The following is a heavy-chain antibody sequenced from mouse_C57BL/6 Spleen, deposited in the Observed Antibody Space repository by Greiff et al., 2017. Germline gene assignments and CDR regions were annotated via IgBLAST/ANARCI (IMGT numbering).Heavy chain of an antibody. J-gene: IGHJ2*01. Sequence: QLQESGPELVKPGASVKISCKASGYAFSSSWMNWVKQRPGKGLEWIGRIYPGDGDTNYNGKFKGKATLTADKSSSTAYMQLSSLTSEDSAVYFCARSNDGSHWGQGTTLTVSS. V-gene: IGHV1-82*01. CDR2: IYPGDGDT. D-gene: IGHD2-3*01. CDR3: ARSNDGSH. CDR1: GYAFSSSW.